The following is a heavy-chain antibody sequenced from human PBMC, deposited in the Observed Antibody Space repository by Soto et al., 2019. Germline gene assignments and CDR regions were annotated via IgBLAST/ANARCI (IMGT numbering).Heavy chain of an antibody. J-gene: IGHJ6*02. Sequence: ASVKVSCKASGGTFSSYAISWVRQAPGQGLEWMGGIIPIFGTANYAQKFQGRVTITADESTSTAYMELSSLRSEDTAVYYCAARYSSSSVDYYYYGMDVWGQGTTVTVSS. D-gene: IGHD6-6*01. CDR2: IIPIFGTA. V-gene: IGHV1-69*13. CDR3: AARYSSSSVDYYYYGMDV. CDR1: GGTFSSYA.